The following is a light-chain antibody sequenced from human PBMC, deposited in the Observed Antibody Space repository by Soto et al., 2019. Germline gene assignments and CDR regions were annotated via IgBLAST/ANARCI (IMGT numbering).Light chain of an antibody. Sequence: QPVLTQSPSASASLGASVKLTCTLSSGHSRYAIAWHQQQPEKGPRYLMKVNNDGSHNKADGISDRFSGSSSGAERYLIISSLQSEDEADYYCQTWGTGIHEVFGGGTKVTVL. CDR3: QTWGTGIHEV. J-gene: IGLJ3*02. CDR1: SGHSRYA. V-gene: IGLV4-69*02. CDR2: VNNDGSH.